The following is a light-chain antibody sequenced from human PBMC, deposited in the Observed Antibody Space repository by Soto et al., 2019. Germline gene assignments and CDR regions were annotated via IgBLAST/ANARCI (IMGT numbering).Light chain of an antibody. CDR1: QSVRSNY. J-gene: IGKJ1*01. CDR2: GAS. V-gene: IGKV3-20*01. Sequence: EIVLTQSPGTLSLSPGERVTLSCRASQSVRSNYLAWYRQTPGQAHRLLIYGASNRATGIPARFSGSGSGTDFTLIISRLEPEDFALYYCQQYGSSPWTFGQGTKVEIK. CDR3: QQYGSSPWT.